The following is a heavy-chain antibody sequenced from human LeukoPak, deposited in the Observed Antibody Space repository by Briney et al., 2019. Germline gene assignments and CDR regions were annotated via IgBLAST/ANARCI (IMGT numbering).Heavy chain of an antibody. CDR2: ISGSGGST. J-gene: IGHJ4*02. V-gene: IGHV3-23*01. CDR1: GFTFSSYW. D-gene: IGHD3-22*01. Sequence: GGSLRLSCAASGFTFSSYWMSWVRQAPGKGLEWVSAISGSGGSTYYADSVKGRFTISRDNSKNTLYLQMNSLRAEDTAVYYCAKAFTSPYDSSGYYYDYWGQGTLVTVSS. CDR3: AKAFTSPYDSSGYYYDY.